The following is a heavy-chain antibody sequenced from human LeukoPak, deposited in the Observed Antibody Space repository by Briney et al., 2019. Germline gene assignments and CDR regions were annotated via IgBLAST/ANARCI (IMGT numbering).Heavy chain of an antibody. J-gene: IGHJ6*03. CDR3: ARVAIFGVVIMPAYYYYMDV. CDR2: ISSSGSTI. Sequence: GGSLRLSCAASGFTFSSYSMNWVRQAPGKGLEWVSYISSSGSTIYYADSVKGRFTISRDNAKNSLYLQMNSLRAEDTAVYYCARVAIFGVVIMPAYYYYMDVWGKGTTVTVSS. D-gene: IGHD3-3*01. CDR1: GFTFSSYS. V-gene: IGHV3-48*04.